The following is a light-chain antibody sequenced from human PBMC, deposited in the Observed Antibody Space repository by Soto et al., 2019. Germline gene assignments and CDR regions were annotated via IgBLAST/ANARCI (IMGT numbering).Light chain of an antibody. J-gene: IGLJ1*01. CDR2: RNS. CDR1: SSNIGSNY. CDR3: AAWDDSLSGRV. Sequence: QSVLTQPHSASGTPGQRVTLSCSGSSSNIGSNYVYWYQQLQGTAPKLLIDRNSQRPSGGPVRFSGSKSGTSATLAISGVRSEDESDFYCAAWDDSLSGRVLGTGTKLTVL. V-gene: IGLV1-47*01.